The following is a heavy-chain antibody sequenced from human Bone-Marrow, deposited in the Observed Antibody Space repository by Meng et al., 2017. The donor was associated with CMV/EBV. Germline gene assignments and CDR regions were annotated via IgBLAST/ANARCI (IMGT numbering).Heavy chain of an antibody. Sequence: GESLKISCAASGFTVSRNYMSWVRQAPGKGLEWVSVIYSGGSSTYYADSVKGRFTISRDNSKNTLYLQMNSLRAEDTAVYYCAKDLPGENWGQGTLVTVSS. CDR1: GFTVSRNY. D-gene: IGHD3-10*01. J-gene: IGHJ4*02. CDR3: AKDLPGEN. V-gene: IGHV3-23*03. CDR2: IYSGGSST.